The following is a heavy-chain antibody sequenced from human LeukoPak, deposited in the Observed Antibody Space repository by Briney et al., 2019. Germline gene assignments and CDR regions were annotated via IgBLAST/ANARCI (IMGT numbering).Heavy chain of an antibody. D-gene: IGHD3-16*02. CDR1: GFTFSGSP. Sequence: GGSLRLSCVASGFTFSGSPMHWVRQASGKGLEWVGRVRSKSNGYATAYAASVKGRFTISRDDSKNTAYLQMNSLKTEDTAIYYSTRINPTTGSYHDAFDIWGQGTMVTVSS. J-gene: IGHJ3*02. CDR2: VRSKSNGYAT. V-gene: IGHV3-73*01. CDR3: TRINPTTGSYHDAFDI.